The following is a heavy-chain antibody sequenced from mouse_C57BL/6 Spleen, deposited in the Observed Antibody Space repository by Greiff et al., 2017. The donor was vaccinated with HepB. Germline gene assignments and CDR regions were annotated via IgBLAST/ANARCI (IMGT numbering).Heavy chain of an antibody. D-gene: IGHD1-1*01. J-gene: IGHJ2*01. CDR1: GYTFTSYW. V-gene: IGHV1-74*01. CDR3: AMGYYGSSYGYYFDY. Sequence: QVQLKQPGAELVKPGASVKVSCKASGYTFTSYWMHWVKQRPGQGLEWIGRIHPSDSDTNYNQKFKGKATLTVDKSSSTAYMQLSSLTSEDSAVYYCAMGYYGSSYGYYFDYWGQGTTLTVSS. CDR2: IHPSDSDT.